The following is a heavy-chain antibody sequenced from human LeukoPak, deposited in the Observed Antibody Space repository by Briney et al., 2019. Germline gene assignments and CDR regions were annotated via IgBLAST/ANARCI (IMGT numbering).Heavy chain of an antibody. CDR3: AKDESGGVVSFDY. CDR2: ISGSGGST. CDR1: GFTFKNYA. V-gene: IGHV3-23*01. J-gene: IGHJ4*02. D-gene: IGHD3-3*01. Sequence: GGSLRLSCAASGFTFKNYAMSWVRQAPGKGLEWVSAISGSGGSTYYVDSVKGRFTISRDNSKNTLYLQMNSLRVEDTAVYYCAKDESGGVVSFDYWGQGTLVTVSS.